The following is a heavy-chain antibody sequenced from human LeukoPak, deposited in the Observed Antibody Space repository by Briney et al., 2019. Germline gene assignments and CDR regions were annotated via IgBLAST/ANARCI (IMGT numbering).Heavy chain of an antibody. CDR1: GFNFDDYA. V-gene: IGHV3-9*01. CDR3: ALGNLYYYYGMDV. CDR2: INWKTGNG. J-gene: IGHJ6*02. Sequence: GRSLRLSCAVSGFNFDDYAMHWVRQAPGRGLEWVSGINWKTGNGIYADSVKGRFTVSRDNAKKSLFLQMDSLRAEDAAVYYCALGNLYYYYGMDVWGQGTTVTVSS. D-gene: IGHD4-23*01.